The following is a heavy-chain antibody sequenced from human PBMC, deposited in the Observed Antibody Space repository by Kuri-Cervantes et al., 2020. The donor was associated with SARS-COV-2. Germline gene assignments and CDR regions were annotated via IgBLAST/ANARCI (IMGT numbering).Heavy chain of an antibody. J-gene: IGHJ6*03. CDR3: ARYGVYYYYYYMDV. V-gene: IGHV4-38-2*02. Sequence: SETLSLTCTVSGGSISSGYYWGWIRQPPGKGLEWIGSIYHSGSTNYNPSLKSRVTISVDTSKNQFSLKLSSVTAADTAVYYCARYGVYYYYYYMDVWGKGTTVTVSS. D-gene: IGHD3-3*01. CDR1: GGSISSGYY. CDR2: IYHSGST.